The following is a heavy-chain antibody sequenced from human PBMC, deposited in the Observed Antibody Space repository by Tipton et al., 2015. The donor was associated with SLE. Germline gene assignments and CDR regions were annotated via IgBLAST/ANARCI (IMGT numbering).Heavy chain of an antibody. CDR1: GYTFSNYD. D-gene: IGHD3-3*01. CDR3: ARADSGTFWSGYSPGPFNI. Sequence: QVQLVQSGAEVKKPGASVKVSCKASGYTFSNYDINWVRQATGQGLEWMGWMNPDSGNTGYAQKFQGRVTITRNTSITTAYMELSSLRSEDTAVYYCARADSGTFWSGYSPGPFNIWGQGTMVTVSS. V-gene: IGHV1-8*03. CDR2: MNPDSGNT. J-gene: IGHJ3*02.